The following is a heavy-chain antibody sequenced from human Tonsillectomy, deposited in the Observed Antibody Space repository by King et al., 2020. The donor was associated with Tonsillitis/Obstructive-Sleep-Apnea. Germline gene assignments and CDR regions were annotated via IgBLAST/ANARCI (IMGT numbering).Heavy chain of an antibody. V-gene: IGHV4-39*01. D-gene: IGHD3-16*01. J-gene: IGHJ4*02. CDR3: VGHQPGTMYDD. CDR1: GASLSSSSYY. Sequence: QLQESGPGMAKPSETLSLTCTVSGASLSSSSYYWVWFRQPPGKWLEWLGGIAYRGHTYYNPSLKIRVTVSADTSKKHLSLQWTSVTAADTAIYYCVGHQPGTMYDDWGQGTLVTVSS. CDR2: IAYRGHT.